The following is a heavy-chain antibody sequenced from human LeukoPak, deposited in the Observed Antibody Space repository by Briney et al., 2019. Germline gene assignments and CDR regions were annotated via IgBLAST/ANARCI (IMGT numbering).Heavy chain of an antibody. Sequence: GGSLRLSCAASGFTFSNHGMNWVRQAPGKGLEWVSGISPSGDITYYADSVKGRFTISKDNSKYTLYLEVISLAAEDTAVYYCAKDDAWLRFGEWSQGTLVTVSS. CDR3: AKDDAWLRFGE. D-gene: IGHD3-10*01. CDR1: GFTFSNHG. CDR2: ISPSGDIT. V-gene: IGHV3-23*01. J-gene: IGHJ4*02.